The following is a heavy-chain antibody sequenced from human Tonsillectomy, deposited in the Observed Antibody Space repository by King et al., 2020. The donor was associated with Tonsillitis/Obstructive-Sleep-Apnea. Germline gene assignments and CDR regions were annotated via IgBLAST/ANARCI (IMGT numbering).Heavy chain of an antibody. J-gene: IGHJ5*02. D-gene: IGHD1-26*01. V-gene: IGHV4-39*07. Sequence: QLQESGPGLVRPSETLSLTCIVSGGSISNSGYDWGWIRQSPGKGLEWIGKINYRGNTNYNPSLQSRVSISVDTSKNQFSLKFNSVTAADTAVYYCARVIPRGRFEGSRLDPWGQGTLVTVSS. CDR1: GGSISNSGYD. CDR2: INYRGNT. CDR3: ARVIPRGRFEGSRLDP.